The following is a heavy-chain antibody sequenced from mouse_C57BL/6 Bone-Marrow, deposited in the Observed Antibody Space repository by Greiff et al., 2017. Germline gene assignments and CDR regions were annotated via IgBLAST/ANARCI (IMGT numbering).Heavy chain of an antibody. CDR2: INPSSGYT. CDR3: ASASYDYPFDY. D-gene: IGHD2-4*01. J-gene: IGHJ2*01. CDR1: GYTFTSYW. V-gene: IGHV1-7*01. Sequence: QVTLKESGAELAKPGASVKLSCKASGYTFTSYWMHWVKQRPGQGLEWIGYINPSSGYTKYNQKFKDKATLTADKSSSTAYMQLSSLTYEDSAVYYCASASYDYPFDYWGQGTTLTVSS.